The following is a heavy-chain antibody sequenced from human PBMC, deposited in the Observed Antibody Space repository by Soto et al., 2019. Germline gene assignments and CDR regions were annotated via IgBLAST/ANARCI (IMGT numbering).Heavy chain of an antibody. V-gene: IGHV1-18*01. J-gene: IGHJ4*02. CDR3: ARGDGDTLDY. D-gene: IGHD2-21*02. Sequence: QVQLVQSGGEVKKPGASVTVSCKASGYTFINYGITWVRQAPGQGLEWLGWINANFARTNNAQKVQGRVTMTADTSTCTASVEQRSLTSDDTAVYSCARGDGDTLDYGSQGTVVTVSS. CDR2: INANFART. CDR1: GYTFINYG.